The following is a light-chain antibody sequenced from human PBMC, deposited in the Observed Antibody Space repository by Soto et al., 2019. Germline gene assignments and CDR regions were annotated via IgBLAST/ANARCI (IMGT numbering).Light chain of an antibody. V-gene: IGLV1-40*01. Sequence: QSVLTQPPSVSGAPGQRVTXSXXXXXXXXXAGYDVHWYQQLPGTAPKLLIYGNSNRPSGVPDRFSGSKSGTSASLAITGLQAEDEADYYCQSYDSSLSGSYVFGTGTKLTVL. CDR2: GNS. J-gene: IGLJ1*01. CDR3: QSYDSSLSGSYV. CDR1: XXXXXAGYD.